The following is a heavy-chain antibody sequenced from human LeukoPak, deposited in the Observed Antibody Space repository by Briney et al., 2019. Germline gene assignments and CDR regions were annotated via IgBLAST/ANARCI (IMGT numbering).Heavy chain of an antibody. Sequence: GGSLRLSCAASGLTFSSYWMSWVRQAPGKGLEWVANIKRDGSEKDYVASVKGRFTISRDNAKNSLHLQMNSLRAEDTAVYYCATIAYCDGDCYSNNGAFDIWGQGTMVTVSS. V-gene: IGHV3-7*01. CDR2: IKRDGSEK. D-gene: IGHD2-21*02. CDR1: GLTFSSYW. J-gene: IGHJ3*02. CDR3: ATIAYCDGDCYSNNGAFDI.